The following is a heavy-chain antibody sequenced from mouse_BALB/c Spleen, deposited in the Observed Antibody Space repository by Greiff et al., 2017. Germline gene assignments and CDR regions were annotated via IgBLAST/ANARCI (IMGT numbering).Heavy chain of an antibody. V-gene: IGHV1-7*01. CDR1: GYTFTSYW. D-gene: IGHD2-14*01. CDR2: INPSTGYT. Sequence: VQLQQSGAELAKPGASVKMSCKASGYTFTSYWMHWVKRRPGQGLEWIGYINPSTGYTEYNQKFKDKATLTADKSSSTAYMQLSSLTSEDSAVYYCARCYYRYEYYAMDYWGQGTSVTVSS. J-gene: IGHJ4*01. CDR3: ARCYYRYEYYAMDY.